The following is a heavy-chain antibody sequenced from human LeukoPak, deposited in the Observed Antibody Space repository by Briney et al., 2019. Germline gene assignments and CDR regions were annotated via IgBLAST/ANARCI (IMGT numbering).Heavy chain of an antibody. CDR1: GYTFTSYG. D-gene: IGHD3-10*01. V-gene: IGHV1-18*01. CDR2: ISAYNGNT. Sequence: ASVKVSCKASGYTFTSYGISWVRQAPGQGLEWKGWISAYNGNTNYAQKLQGRVTMTTDTSTSTAYMELRSLRSDDTAVYYCARVPQWGFGESYFDYWGQGTLVTVSS. J-gene: IGHJ4*02. CDR3: ARVPQWGFGESYFDY.